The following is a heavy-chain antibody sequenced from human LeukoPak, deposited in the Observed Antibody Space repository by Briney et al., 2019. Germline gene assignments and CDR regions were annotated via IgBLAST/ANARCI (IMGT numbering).Heavy chain of an antibody. CDR3: ARERWELPDKYGMDV. D-gene: IGHD1-26*01. CDR1: GFTFNRYG. J-gene: IGHJ6*02. Sequence: GGSLRLSTPASGFTFNRYGFHWVRLAPRKRQVKAPDILYDGSNKYYKDSVKGRFTTSRDNSKNTLYLQMNSLRAEDTAVSYCARERWELPDKYGMDVWGQGTTVTVSS. CDR2: ILYDGSNK. V-gene: IGHV3-33*04.